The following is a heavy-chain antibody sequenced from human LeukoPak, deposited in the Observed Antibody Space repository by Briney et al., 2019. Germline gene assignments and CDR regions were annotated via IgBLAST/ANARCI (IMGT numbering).Heavy chain of an antibody. Sequence: PWETLSLPCTVSGGSFSSYYWSWIRQPPGKGLEWVGYIYTSGSTNYNPSLKSRVTISVDTSKNQFSLKLSSVTAADTAVYYCASIIAAAGPFDIWGQGTMVTVSS. D-gene: IGHD6-13*01. J-gene: IGHJ3*02. CDR3: ASIIAAAGPFDI. CDR2: IYTSGST. V-gene: IGHV4-4*09. CDR1: GGSFSSYY.